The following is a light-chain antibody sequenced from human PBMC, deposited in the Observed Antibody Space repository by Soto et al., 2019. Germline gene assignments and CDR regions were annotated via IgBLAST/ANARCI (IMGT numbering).Light chain of an antibody. J-gene: IGKJ4*01. V-gene: IGKV3-20*01. CDR3: QQYGSSPPLS. CDR1: QTVSSNY. Sequence: DIVLTQSPGTLSLSPGERATLSCRASQTVSSNYLAWYQQRPGQAPRLLIYGASSRATGIPDRFSGSASGTDFTLTIRRLEPEDFAVYYCQQYGSSPPLSFGGGTKVEIK. CDR2: GAS.